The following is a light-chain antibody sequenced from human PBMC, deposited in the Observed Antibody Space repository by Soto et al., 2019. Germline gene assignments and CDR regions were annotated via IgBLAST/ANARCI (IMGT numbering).Light chain of an antibody. J-gene: IGLJ3*02. Sequence: QSALTQPASVSASPGQSITISCTGGKNDIGSSDYVSWYQQHPGKAPKLIIYGVSNRPSGTSDRFSGSKSGNTASLTISGLQADDEADYYCSSSXXSNTLVFGGGTKLTVL. CDR1: KNDIGSSDY. CDR3: SSSXXSNTLV. CDR2: GVS. V-gene: IGLV2-14*01.